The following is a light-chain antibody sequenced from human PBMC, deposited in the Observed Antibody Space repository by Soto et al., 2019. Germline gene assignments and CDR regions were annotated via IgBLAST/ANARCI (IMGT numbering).Light chain of an antibody. CDR2: GAS. J-gene: IGKJ1*01. Sequence: DIQMTQSPSSLSASVGDRVTITCRAGQSINNYLNWYQQKPGKAPKLLIYGASSLQSGVPSRFSGSGSGTDFTLTISSLQPEDFATYYCQQTYDTPPWTFGQGTKVDI. CDR1: QSINNY. CDR3: QQTYDTPPWT. V-gene: IGKV1-39*01.